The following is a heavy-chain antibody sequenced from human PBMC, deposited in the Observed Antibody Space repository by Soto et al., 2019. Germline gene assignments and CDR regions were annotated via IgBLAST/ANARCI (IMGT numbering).Heavy chain of an antibody. CDR1: GFTFSSYW. CDR2: INSDGSRV. CDR3: ARGGSGAYYHDY. V-gene: IGHV3-74*01. J-gene: IGHJ4*02. D-gene: IGHD3-22*01. Sequence: EVQLVESGGDFVQPGGSLRLSCAASGFTFSSYWMHWVRQVPGKGLVWVSRINSDGSRVNYADSVKGRFAISRDNAKNTLYLHVNSLTVEDTAVYSCARGGSGAYYHDYWGRGTLVTVSS.